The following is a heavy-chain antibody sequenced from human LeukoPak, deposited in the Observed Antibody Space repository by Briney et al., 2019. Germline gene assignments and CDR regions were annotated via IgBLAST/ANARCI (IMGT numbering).Heavy chain of an antibody. J-gene: IGHJ4*02. V-gene: IGHV4-39*07. CDR3: ARGVSDYAVRPPTLPNSVPFDY. Sequence: SETLSLTCTVSGGSISSNSYYWGWIRQPPGKGLKWIGSIYYSGSTYYNPSLKSRVTISVDTSKNQFSLKLSSVTAADTAVYYCARGVSDYAVRPPTLPNSVPFDYWGQGTLVTVSS. D-gene: IGHD4-17*01. CDR1: GGSISSNSYY. CDR2: IYYSGST.